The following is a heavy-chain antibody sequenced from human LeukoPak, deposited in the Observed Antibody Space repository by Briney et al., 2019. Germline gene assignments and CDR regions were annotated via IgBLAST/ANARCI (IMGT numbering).Heavy chain of an antibody. D-gene: IGHD3-10*01. Sequence: PGGSLRLSCAASGFTFSDYYMSWIRQAPGKGLEWVSYISSSGSTIYYADSVKGRFTISRDNAKNSPYLQMDSLRAEDTAVYYCATRFDYYGSGSYPEYFQHWGQGTLVTVSS. J-gene: IGHJ1*01. V-gene: IGHV3-11*01. CDR1: GFTFSDYY. CDR3: ATRFDYYGSGSYPEYFQH. CDR2: ISSSGSTI.